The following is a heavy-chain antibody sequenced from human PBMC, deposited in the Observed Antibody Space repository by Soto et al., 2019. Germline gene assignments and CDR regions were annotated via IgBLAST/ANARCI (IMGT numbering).Heavy chain of an antibody. CDR2: IYYSGST. D-gene: IGHD3-10*01. J-gene: IGHJ5*02. CDR3: AGSITMVRGVIITGDWFDP. V-gene: IGHV4-61*08. CDR1: GGSISSGDYY. Sequence: PSETLSLTCTVSGGSISSGDYYWSWIRQPPGKGLEWIGYIYYSGSTNYNPSLKSRVTISVDTSKNQFSLKLSSVTAADTAVYYCAGSITMVRGVIITGDWFDPWGQGTLVTASS.